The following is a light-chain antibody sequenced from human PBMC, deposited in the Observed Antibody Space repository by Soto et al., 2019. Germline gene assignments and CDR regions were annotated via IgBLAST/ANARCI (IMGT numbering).Light chain of an antibody. Sequence: SYELTQPSSVSVSPGQTARITCSGDVLAKKYARWFQQKQGQAPVLVIYKDSERPSGIPERFSGSSSGTTVTLTISGAQVEDEADYYCYSAADNFKGVFGGGTKVTVL. J-gene: IGLJ2*01. V-gene: IGLV3-27*01. CDR1: VLAKKY. CDR3: YSAADNFKGV. CDR2: KDS.